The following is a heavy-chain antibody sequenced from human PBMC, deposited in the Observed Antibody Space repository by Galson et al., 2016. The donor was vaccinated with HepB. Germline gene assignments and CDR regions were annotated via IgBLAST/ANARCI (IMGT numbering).Heavy chain of an antibody. CDR2: VYWNDDK. CDR1: GFSLNIDGEG. J-gene: IGHJ4*02. D-gene: IGHD3-10*01. V-gene: IGHV2-5*01. CDR3: AHIGLRFGDLLLEY. Sequence: PALVKPTQTLTLTCTFSGFSLNIDGEGVGWIRQPPGKALEWLALVYWNDDKRYSPSLKTRLTITKDASKKQVFLKMTNMDPADTATYYCAHIGLRFGDLLLEYWGQGARVTVSS.